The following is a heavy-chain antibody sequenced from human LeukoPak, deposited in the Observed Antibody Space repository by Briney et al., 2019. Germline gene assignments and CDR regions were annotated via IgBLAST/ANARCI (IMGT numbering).Heavy chain of an antibody. Sequence: SETLSLTCTVSGGSMSTYYWSWIRQPPGKGLEWIGYIYNSGSTNYNPSLKSRVTISVDTSENQFPLKLSSVTAADTAVYYCARHQRITLVRGGSAFDFWGQGTMVTVSS. CDR1: GGSMSTYY. J-gene: IGHJ3*01. CDR3: ARHQRITLVRGGSAFDF. V-gene: IGHV4-59*08. CDR2: IYNSGST. D-gene: IGHD3-10*01.